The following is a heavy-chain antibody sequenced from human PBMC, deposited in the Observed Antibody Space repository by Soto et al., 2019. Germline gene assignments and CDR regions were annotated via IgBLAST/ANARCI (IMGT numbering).Heavy chain of an antibody. D-gene: IGHD6-19*01. J-gene: IGHJ4*02. CDR3: ARACSGRGYYFDY. CDR1: GGSISSYY. V-gene: IGHV4-59*08. CDR2: IYYSGST. Sequence: SETLSLTCTVSGGSISSYYWSWIRQPPGKGLEWIGHIYYSGSTNYNPSLKSRVTISVDTSKNQFSLKLSSVTAADTAVYYCARACSGRGYYFDYWGQGTLVTVSS.